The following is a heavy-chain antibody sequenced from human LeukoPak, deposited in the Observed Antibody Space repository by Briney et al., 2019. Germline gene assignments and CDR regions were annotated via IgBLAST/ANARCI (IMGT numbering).Heavy chain of an antibody. D-gene: IGHD5-12*01. CDR2: INPNSGDT. J-gene: IGHJ4*02. CDR3: ARGGGYDEFDY. CDR1: GYTFSAYY. V-gene: IGHV1-2*02. Sequence: AASVKVSCKASGYTFSAYYMHWVRQAPGQGLEWMGWINPNSGDTNYAQKFQGRVTMTRDTSISTAYMDLSRLRSDDTAVYYCARGGGYDEFDYRGQGTLVTVSS.